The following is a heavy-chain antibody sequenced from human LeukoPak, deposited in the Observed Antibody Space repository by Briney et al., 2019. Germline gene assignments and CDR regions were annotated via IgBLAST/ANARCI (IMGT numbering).Heavy chain of an antibody. J-gene: IGHJ6*03. CDR3: TRLDNPNYYSYYMDV. Sequence: QPGGSLRLSCAASGFTFSSYEMNWVRQAPGKGLEWVSYISSSGSTIYYADSVKGRFTISRDNAKNSLYLQMNSLSADDTALYYCTRLDNPNYYSYYMDVWGKGTTVTVSS. D-gene: IGHD1-1*01. CDR2: ISSSGSTI. V-gene: IGHV3-48*03. CDR1: GFTFSSYE.